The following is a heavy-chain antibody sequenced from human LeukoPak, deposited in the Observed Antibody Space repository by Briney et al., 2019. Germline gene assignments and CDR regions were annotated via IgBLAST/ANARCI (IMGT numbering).Heavy chain of an antibody. CDR1: GYTFTSYY. CDR2: INPSRGST. V-gene: IGHV1-46*01. D-gene: IGHD3-22*01. Sequence: GASVKVSCKASGYTFTSYYIYWVRQAPGQGLEWMGIINPSRGSTNYAQRFQVRVTMTRDMSTSTVYMELSSLRPEDTAIYYCARGGHVRVYDNSAYYGHEWGQGTLVTVSS. CDR3: ARGGHVRVYDNSAYYGHE. J-gene: IGHJ1*01.